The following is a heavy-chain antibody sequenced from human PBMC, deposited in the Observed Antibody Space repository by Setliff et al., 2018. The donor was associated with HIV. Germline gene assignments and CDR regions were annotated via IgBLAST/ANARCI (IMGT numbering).Heavy chain of an antibody. CDR2: IIPMFDTA. V-gene: IGHV1-69*13. CDR1: GGSFSRSA. CDR3: ARDLGGDDSRYWYFDV. Sequence: SVKVSCKASGGSFSRSAISWVQQAPGQGLEWMGGIIPMFDTANYAERFHGRVTMTADESTSTVYMELSRLRPEDTAVYYCARDLGGDDSRYWYFDVWGRGTLVTVSS. D-gene: IGHD2-21*02. J-gene: IGHJ2*01.